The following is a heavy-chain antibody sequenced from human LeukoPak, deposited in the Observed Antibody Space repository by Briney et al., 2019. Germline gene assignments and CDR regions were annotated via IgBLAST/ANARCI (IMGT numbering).Heavy chain of an antibody. Sequence: SETLSLTCAVSGYSIRSSNYWGWIRQPPGKGLEWIGNTHYLGNTYYNPSLKNRVTISLDTSKNEFSLKLGSVTAADTAVYYCARVLIVVVTEEYDAFDIWGQGTMVTVSS. J-gene: IGHJ3*02. CDR3: ARVLIVVVTEEYDAFDI. CDR2: THYLGNT. CDR1: GYSIRSSNY. D-gene: IGHD2-21*02. V-gene: IGHV4-38-2*01.